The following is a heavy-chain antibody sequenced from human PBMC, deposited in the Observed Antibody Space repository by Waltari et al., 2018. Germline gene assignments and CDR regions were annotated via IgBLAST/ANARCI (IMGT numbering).Heavy chain of an antibody. Sequence: EVQLVESGGGLVQPGGSLRRSCAASGFTLSRYSMHRVRQAPGKGLEWISYISTSSSPIYYADSVKGRFTISRDNAKNSLYLQMNSLRAEDTAVYYCARGRVNGYMDVWGKGTTVTVSS. CDR2: ISTSSSPI. V-gene: IGHV3-48*04. J-gene: IGHJ6*03. D-gene: IGHD3-10*01. CDR1: GFTLSRYS. CDR3: ARGRVNGYMDV.